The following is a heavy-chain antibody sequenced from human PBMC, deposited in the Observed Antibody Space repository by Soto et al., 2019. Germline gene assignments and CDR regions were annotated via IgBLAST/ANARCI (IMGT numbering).Heavy chain of an antibody. CDR2: IYYSGSI. CDR1: GGSISSGYNY. Sequence: QVQLQESGPGLVKPSQTLSLTCTVSGGSISSGYNYWSWIRQPPGKGLEWIGYIYYSGSIYYNPSLKSRATVSVDTSKNQFSLKLSSVTAADTAVYYCARVPTTSQFDYWGQGTLVTVSS. D-gene: IGHD4-17*01. J-gene: IGHJ4*02. V-gene: IGHV4-30-4*01. CDR3: ARVPTTSQFDY.